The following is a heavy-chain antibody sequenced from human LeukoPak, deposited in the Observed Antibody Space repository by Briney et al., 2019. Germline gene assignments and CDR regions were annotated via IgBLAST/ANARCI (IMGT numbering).Heavy chain of an antibody. J-gene: IGHJ4*02. Sequence: ASVKVSCKPSGYTLTSYVISWVRQAPGQGLEWMGWISGYNGNTNYAQKLQGRVTMTTDTPTSTAYMELTSLRSDDTAVYYCARDSSIRMVRGPPDYWGQGTLVTVSS. CDR3: ARDSSIRMVRGPPDY. CDR1: GYTLTSYV. V-gene: IGHV1-18*01. CDR2: ISGYNGNT. D-gene: IGHD3-10*01.